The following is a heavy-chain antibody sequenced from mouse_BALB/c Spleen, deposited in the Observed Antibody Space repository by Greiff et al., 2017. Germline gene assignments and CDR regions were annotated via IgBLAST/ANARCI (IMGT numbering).Heavy chain of an antibody. CDR2: ISPYNDGT. D-gene: IGHD4-1*01. CDR3: AQLTGTKSAY. Sequence: EVQLLQSGPELVKPGASVKMSCNASGYTFTSYVMHWVQQKPGQGLEWIGYISPYNDGTKYNEKFKGKATLTSDKSSSTAYMELSSLTSEDSAVYYCAQLTGTKSAYWGQGTLVTVSA. V-gene: IGHV1-14*01. J-gene: IGHJ3*01. CDR1: GYTFTSYV.